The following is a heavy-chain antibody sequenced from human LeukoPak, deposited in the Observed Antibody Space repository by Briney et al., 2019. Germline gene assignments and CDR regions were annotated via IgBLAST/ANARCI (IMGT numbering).Heavy chain of an antibody. CDR1: GFTFSSYE. CDR2: ISSSGSTI. Sequence: QPGGSLRLSCAASGFTFSSYEMNWVRQAPGKGLEWVSYISSSGSTIYYADSVKGRFTISRDNAKNSLYPQMNSLRAEDTAVYYCARSPRTLGTDAFDIWGQGTMVTVSS. D-gene: IGHD1-1*01. CDR3: ARSPRTLGTDAFDI. V-gene: IGHV3-48*03. J-gene: IGHJ3*02.